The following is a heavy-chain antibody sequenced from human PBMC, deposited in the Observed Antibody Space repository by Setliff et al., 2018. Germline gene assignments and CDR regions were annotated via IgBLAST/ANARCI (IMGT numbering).Heavy chain of an antibody. Sequence: GGSLRLSCTASGFDFGVYGMSWIRQAPGKGLEWVSGLSWNGNDTGYADSVKGRFTISRDNAKNSLYLQMNNLRVEDTAIYYCARLDYGSPAEYWGQGALVTVSS. CDR2: LSWNGNDT. CDR3: ARLDYGSPAEY. CDR1: GFDFGVYG. J-gene: IGHJ4*02. V-gene: IGHV3-20*04. D-gene: IGHD4-17*01.